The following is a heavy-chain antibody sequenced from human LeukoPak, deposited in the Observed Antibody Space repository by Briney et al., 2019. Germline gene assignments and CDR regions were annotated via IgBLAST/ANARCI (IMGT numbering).Heavy chain of an antibody. Sequence: PSETLSLTCTVSGGSISSYYWSWIRQPPGKGLEWIGSIYYSGSTYYNPSLKSRVTISVDTSENQFSLKLSSVTAADTAVYYCARLNGRRWFDPWGQGTLVTVSS. V-gene: IGHV4-59*05. CDR2: IYYSGST. CDR1: GGSISSYY. D-gene: IGHD2-21*02. J-gene: IGHJ5*02. CDR3: ARLNGRRWFDP.